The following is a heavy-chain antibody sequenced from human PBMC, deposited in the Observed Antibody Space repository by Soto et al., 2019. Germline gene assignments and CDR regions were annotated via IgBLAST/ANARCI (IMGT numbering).Heavy chain of an antibody. J-gene: IGHJ6*03. D-gene: IGHD2-2*01. V-gene: IGHV1-3*01. CDR3: ARDFVVVPAAMNYYYYYMDV. CDR2: INAGNGNT. Sequence: ASVKVSCKASGYTLTSYAMHWVRQAPGQRLEWMGWINAGNGNTKYSQKFQGRVTITRDTSASTAYMELSSLRSEDTAVYYCARDFVVVPAAMNYYYYYMDVSGKGTTVTVSS. CDR1: GYTLTSYA.